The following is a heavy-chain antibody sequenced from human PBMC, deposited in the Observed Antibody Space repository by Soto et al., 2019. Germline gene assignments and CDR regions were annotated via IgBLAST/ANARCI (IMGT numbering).Heavy chain of an antibody. CDR1: GGSISSYY. V-gene: IGHV4-59*01. Sequence: SETLSLTCSISGGSISSYYWSWIRQPPGKGLEWIGSISYSGSTNYNPALTSRVTISVDTSKDQFSLRLNSVTAADTAVYYCATVQSTSVGYYYAVNVWAQGPTVTVSS. J-gene: IGHJ6*01. D-gene: IGHD2-2*01. CDR2: ISYSGST. CDR3: ATVQSTSVGYYYAVNV.